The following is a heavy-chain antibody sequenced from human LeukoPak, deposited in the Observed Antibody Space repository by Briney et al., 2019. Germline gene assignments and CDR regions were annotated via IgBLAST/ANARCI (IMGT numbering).Heavy chain of an antibody. D-gene: IGHD5-18*01. V-gene: IGHV1-8*01. CDR2: MNPNSANT. CDR1: GYTFTSYD. J-gene: IGHJ4*02. Sequence: ASVKVSCKASGYTFTSYDINWVRQATGQGLEWMGWMNPNSANTGYAQKFQGRVTMTEDTSTDTAYMELRSLRSDDTAVYYCARSWAIYGYADYWGQGTLVTVSS. CDR3: ARSWAIYGYADY.